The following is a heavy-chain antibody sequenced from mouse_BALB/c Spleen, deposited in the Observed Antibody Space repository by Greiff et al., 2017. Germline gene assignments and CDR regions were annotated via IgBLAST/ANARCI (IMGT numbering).Heavy chain of an antibody. Sequence: VKLVESGPGLVAPSQSLSITCTVSGFSLTSYGVHWVRQPPGKGLEWLGVIWADGSTNYNSALMSRLSISKDNSKSQVFLKMNSLQTDDTAMYYCARVGWLLPYYYAMDYWGQGTSVTVSS. CDR3: ARVGWLLPYYYAMDY. V-gene: IGHV2-9*02. CDR1: GFSLTSYG. CDR2: IWADGST. D-gene: IGHD2-3*01. J-gene: IGHJ4*01.